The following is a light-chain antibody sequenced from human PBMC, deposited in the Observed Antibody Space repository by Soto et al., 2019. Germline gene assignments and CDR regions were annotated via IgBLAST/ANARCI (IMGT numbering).Light chain of an antibody. CDR2: GAS. CDR3: QQYYTYST. CDR1: QSISTS. J-gene: IGKJ1*01. V-gene: IGKV1-5*01. Sequence: IQMTPAPSTLSASVGDRVPITCRATQSISTSLAWYQQKPGKAPNLLISGASNLESGVPSRFSGSGSGTEFTLTISSLQPDDFSSYYCQQYYTYSTFGQGTKVDIK.